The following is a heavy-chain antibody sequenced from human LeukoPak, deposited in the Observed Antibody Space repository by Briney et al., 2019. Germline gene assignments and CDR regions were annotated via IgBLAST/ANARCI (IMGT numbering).Heavy chain of an antibody. CDR1: GGSITGSTYY. CDR3: AGAAYSSSSWAFDI. D-gene: IGHD6-6*01. CDR2: IYTSGST. V-gene: IGHV4-61*02. J-gene: IGHJ3*02. Sequence: SETLSLTCTVSGGSITGSTYYWGWIRQPPGKGLEWIGRIYTSGSTNYNPSLKSRVAISVDTSKNQFSLKLSSVTAADTAVYYCAGAAYSSSSWAFDIWGQGTMVTVSS.